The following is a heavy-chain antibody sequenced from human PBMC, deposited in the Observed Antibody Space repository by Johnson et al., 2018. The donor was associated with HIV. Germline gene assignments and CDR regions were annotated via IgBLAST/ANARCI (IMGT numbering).Heavy chain of an antibody. Sequence: VQLVESGGGLVKPGGSLRLSCAASGFTFSDYYMSWVRQSPGKGLEWVSYISSSGSKIYYVDSVKGRFTISRDNAKNSLYLQMNSLRAEDTAVYYCAKDIGDGYNRWGAFDIWGQGTMVTVSA. CDR3: AKDIGDGYNRWGAFDI. D-gene: IGHD5-24*01. CDR1: GFTFSDYY. V-gene: IGHV3-11*04. J-gene: IGHJ3*02. CDR2: ISSSGSKI.